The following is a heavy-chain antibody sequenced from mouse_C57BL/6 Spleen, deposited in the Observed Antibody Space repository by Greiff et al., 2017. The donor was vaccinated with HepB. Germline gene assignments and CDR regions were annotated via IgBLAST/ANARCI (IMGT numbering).Heavy chain of an antibody. V-gene: IGHV1-61*01. D-gene: IGHD1-1*01. CDR3: AREGGSSYWYFDV. J-gene: IGHJ1*03. CDR1: GYTFTSYW. CDR2: IYPSDSET. Sequence: QVQLQQPGAELVRPGSSVKLSCKASGYTFTSYWMDWVKQMPGQGLEWIGNIYPSDSETHYNQKFKDKATLTVDKSSSTAYMQLSSLTSEDSAVYYCAREGGSSYWYFDVWGTGTTVTVSS.